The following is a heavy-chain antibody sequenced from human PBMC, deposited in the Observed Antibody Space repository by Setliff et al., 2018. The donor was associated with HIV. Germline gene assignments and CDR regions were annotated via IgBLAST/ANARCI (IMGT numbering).Heavy chain of an antibody. CDR3: TREFHRGIPDYFDS. D-gene: IGHD2-2*02. J-gene: IGHJ4*02. Sequence: SETLSLTCTFSGDSISSGNYYWNWIRQPAGKGLEWVGRINPSGSSNYNPSLNSRVAVSLDTSKNQFSLKLSSVTAADTAVYYCTREFHRGIPDYFDSWGQGILVTVSS. V-gene: IGHV4-61*02. CDR2: INPSGSS. CDR1: GDSISSGNYY.